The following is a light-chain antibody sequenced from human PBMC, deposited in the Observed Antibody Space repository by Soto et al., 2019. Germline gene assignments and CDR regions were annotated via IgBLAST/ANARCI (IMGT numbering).Light chain of an antibody. CDR1: SSNIGNNY. V-gene: IGLV1-51*01. J-gene: IGLJ2*01. Sequence: QSVLTQPPSVSAAPGQKVTISCSGSSSNIGNNYISWYQQLPGTAPKLLIYDINERPSGIPDRFSGSKSGTSAILGITGLQTGDEADYYCATWDNSLSAVVFGGGTKLTVL. CDR3: ATWDNSLSAVV. CDR2: DIN.